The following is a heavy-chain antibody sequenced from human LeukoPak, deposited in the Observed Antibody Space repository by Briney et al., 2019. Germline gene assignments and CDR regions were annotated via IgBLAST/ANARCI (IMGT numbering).Heavy chain of an antibody. V-gene: IGHV1-2*02. D-gene: IGHD2/OR15-2a*01. CDR3: ARQNSWSFDY. CDR2: MNSYSGGT. J-gene: IGHJ4*02. CDR1: GYPFTDYY. Sequence: ASVKLSCKASGYPFTDYYVHWVRQAPGQGLEWMGWMNSYSGGTNYAQKFQGRVTMTRDTSISTAYMELSRLRSDDTAVYYCARQNSWSFDYWGQGTLVTVSS.